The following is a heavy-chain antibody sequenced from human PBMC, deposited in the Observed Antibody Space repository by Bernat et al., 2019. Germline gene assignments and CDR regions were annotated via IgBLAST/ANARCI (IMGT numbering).Heavy chain of an antibody. CDR2: SYYSGST. Sequence: QVQLQESGPGLVKPSQTLSLTCTVSGGSISGGSYFWSWIRQHPGRGLEWIGYSYYSGSTYYNPSLKSRVTISVDTSNNQFSLKLSDVTAADTAVYYCPWSITTLEVVTRFDYWGQGTLVTVSS. J-gene: IGHJ4*02. V-gene: IGHV4-31*03. D-gene: IGHD3-3*01. CDR1: GGSISGGSYF. CDR3: PWSITTLEVVTRFDY.